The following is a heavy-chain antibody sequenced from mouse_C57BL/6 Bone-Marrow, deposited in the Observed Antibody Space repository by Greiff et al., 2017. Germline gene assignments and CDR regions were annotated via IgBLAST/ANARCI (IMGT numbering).Heavy chain of an antibody. J-gene: IGHJ3*01. CDR2: IRNKANGYTT. D-gene: IGHD1-1*01. CDR1: GFTFTDYY. CDR3: ASSYYYGPFAY. Sequence: DVMLVESGGGLVQPGGSLSLSCAASGFTFTDYYMSWVRQPPGKALEWLGFIRNKANGYTTGYSASVKGRFTISRDNSQSILYLQMNALRAEDSATYDCASSYYYGPFAYWGQGTLVTVSA. V-gene: IGHV7-3*01.